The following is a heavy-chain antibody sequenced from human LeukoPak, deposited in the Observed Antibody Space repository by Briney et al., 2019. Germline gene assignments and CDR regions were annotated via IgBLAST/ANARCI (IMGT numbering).Heavy chain of an antibody. Sequence: GGSLXLSCAASGFTFSSYGMHGVRQAPGKGLEGVAVISYDGSNKYYADSVKGRFTISRDNSKNTLYLQMNSLRAEDTAVYYCAKGPYSSGWSGGYFQHWGQGTLVTVSS. D-gene: IGHD6-19*01. V-gene: IGHV3-30*18. CDR1: GFTFSSYG. J-gene: IGHJ1*01. CDR2: ISYDGSNK. CDR3: AKGPYSSGWSGGYFQH.